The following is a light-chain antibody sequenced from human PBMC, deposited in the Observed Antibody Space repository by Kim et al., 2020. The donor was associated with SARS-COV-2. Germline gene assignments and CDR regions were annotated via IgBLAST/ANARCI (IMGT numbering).Light chain of an antibody. J-gene: IGLJ1*01. CDR2: YDS. V-gene: IGLV3-21*04. CDR1: NIGSKS. CDR3: QVWDRSRDLLYV. Sequence: SYELTQPPSVSVAPGKTARITCGGNNIGSKSVHWYQQKPGQAPVLVIYYDSDRPSGIPERFSGSNSGNTATLTISRVEAGEEADYYCQVWDRSRDLLYV.